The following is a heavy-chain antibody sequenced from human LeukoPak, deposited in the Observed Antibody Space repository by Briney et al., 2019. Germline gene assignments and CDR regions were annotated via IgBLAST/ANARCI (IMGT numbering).Heavy chain of an antibody. CDR2: ILHNGDST. V-gene: IGHV3-23*01. CDR1: GFTCSTYV. CDR3: ARGDYYDSSGYFQTFDY. D-gene: IGHD3-22*01. Sequence: GGSLRLSCAASGFTCSTYVMSWVRQAPGKGLEWLSLILHNGDSTYYADSVKGRFTISRDNSKNTLYLQMNSLRAEDTAVYYCARGDYYDSSGYFQTFDYWGQGTLVTVSS. J-gene: IGHJ4*02.